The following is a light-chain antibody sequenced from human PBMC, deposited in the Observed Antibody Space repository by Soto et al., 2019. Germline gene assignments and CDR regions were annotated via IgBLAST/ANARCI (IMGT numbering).Light chain of an antibody. Sequence: QSALTQPPSASGSPGQSVTISCTGASSDVGGYSYVSWYQQHPGKAPKLMIYEVSKRPSGVPDRFSGSKSGNMASLTVSGLQAEDEADYYCSSYGGSNNLVFGGGTKLTVL. CDR2: EVS. CDR1: SSDVGGYSY. CDR3: SSYGGSNNLV. J-gene: IGLJ2*01. V-gene: IGLV2-8*01.